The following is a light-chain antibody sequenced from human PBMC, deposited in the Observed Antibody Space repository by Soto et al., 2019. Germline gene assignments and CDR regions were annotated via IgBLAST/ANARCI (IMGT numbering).Light chain of an antibody. CDR1: QSISSY. J-gene: IGKJ4*01. CDR3: LQLNSYPLT. CDR2: AAS. Sequence: DIQMTQSPSSLSASVCASVTITCRASQSISSYLNWYQQKPGKAPNLLIYAASTLQSGVPSRFSGSGSGTDFTLTISSLQPEDFATYYCLQLNSYPLTFGGGTKVDIK. V-gene: IGKV1-39*01.